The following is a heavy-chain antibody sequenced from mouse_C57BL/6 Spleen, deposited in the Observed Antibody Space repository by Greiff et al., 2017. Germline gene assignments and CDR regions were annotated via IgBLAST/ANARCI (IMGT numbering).Heavy chain of an antibody. CDR1: GYTFTSYW. D-gene: IGHD3-2*01. CDR3: ARCDRGYYFDY. Sequence: QVQLQQPGAELVKPGASVKLSCKASGYTFTSYWMQWVKQRPGQGLEWIGEIDPSDSYTNYNQKFKGKATLTVDTSSSTAYMQLSSLTSEDAAVYYCARCDRGYYFDYWGQGTTLTVSS. CDR2: IDPSDSYT. J-gene: IGHJ2*01. V-gene: IGHV1-50*01.